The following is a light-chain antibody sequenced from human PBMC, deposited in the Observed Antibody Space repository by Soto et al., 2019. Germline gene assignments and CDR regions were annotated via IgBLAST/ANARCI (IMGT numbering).Light chain of an antibody. Sequence: QSALTQPASVSGSPGQSITISCTGTSSDVGSYNYVSWYQQHPGEAPKVMIYDVSSRPSGVSTRFSGSKSGNTASLTISGLQAEDEAQYYCSSHTSATTVLFGGGTKLTVL. V-gene: IGLV2-14*01. CDR3: SSHTSATTVL. CDR2: DVS. CDR1: SSDVGSYNY. J-gene: IGLJ2*01.